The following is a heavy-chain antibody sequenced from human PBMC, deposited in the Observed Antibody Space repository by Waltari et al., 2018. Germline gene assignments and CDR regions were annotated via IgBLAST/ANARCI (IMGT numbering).Heavy chain of an antibody. D-gene: IGHD3-3*01. J-gene: IGHJ5*02. CDR2: ISGSGGST. CDR3: AKTGNYDFWSGYGWFDP. CDR1: GFTFSSYA. Sequence: EVQLLESGGGLVQPGGSLRLSCAASGFTFSSYAMSWVRQAQGKGLEWVSAISGSGGSTYYADSVKGRFTISRDNSKNTLYLQMNSLRAEDTAVYYCAKTGNYDFWSGYGWFDPWGQGTLVTVSS. V-gene: IGHV3-23*01.